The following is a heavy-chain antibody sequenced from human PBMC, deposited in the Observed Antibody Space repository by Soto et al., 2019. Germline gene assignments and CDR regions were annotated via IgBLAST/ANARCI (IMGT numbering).Heavy chain of an antibody. CDR1: GGSISSYY. J-gene: IGHJ4*02. CDR3: ARDCGFGEDVRFDY. CDR2: IYYSGST. D-gene: IGHD3-10*01. Sequence: TETLSLTCTVSGGSISSYYWSWIRQPPGKGLEWIGYIYYSGSTNYNPSLKSRVTISVDTSKNQFSLKLSSVTAADTAVYYCARDCGFGEDVRFDYWGQGTLVTVSS. V-gene: IGHV4-59*01.